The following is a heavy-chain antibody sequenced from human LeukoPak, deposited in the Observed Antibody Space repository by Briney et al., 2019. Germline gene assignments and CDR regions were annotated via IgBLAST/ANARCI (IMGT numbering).Heavy chain of an antibody. D-gene: IGHD6-19*01. CDR2: MNPNSGNT. CDR1: GYTFTSYD. V-gene: IGHV1-8*01. J-gene: IGHJ4*02. Sequence: ASVKVSCKASGYTFTSYDINWVRQATGQGLEWMGWMNPNSGNTGYAQKFQGRVTMTRNTSISTAYMVLSSLRSEDTAVYYCARASYSSGWYRYWGQGTLVTVSS. CDR3: ARASYSSGWYRY.